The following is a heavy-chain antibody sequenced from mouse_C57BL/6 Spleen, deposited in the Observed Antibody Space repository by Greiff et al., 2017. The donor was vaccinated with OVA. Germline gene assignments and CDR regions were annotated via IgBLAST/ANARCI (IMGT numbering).Heavy chain of an antibody. J-gene: IGHJ1*03. CDR3: ARTYYGSSYWYFDV. CDR2: ILPSIGRT. D-gene: IGHD1-1*01. Sequence: VQLQQSGSELRSPGSSVKLSCKDFDSAVFPIAYMSWVRQKPGHGFEWIGGILPSIGRTIYGEKFEDKATLDADTLSNTAYLELNSLTSEDSAIYDCARTYYGSSYWYFDVWGTGTTVTVSS. V-gene: IGHV15-2*01. CDR1: DSAVFPIAY.